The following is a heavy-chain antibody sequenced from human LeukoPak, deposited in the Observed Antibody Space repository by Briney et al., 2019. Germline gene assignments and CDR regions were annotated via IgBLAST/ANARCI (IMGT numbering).Heavy chain of an antibody. V-gene: IGHV4-34*01. CDR3: ARGSAGNFDY. CDR2: INHSGST. CDR1: GGSFSGYY. J-gene: IGHJ4*02. D-gene: IGHD6-19*01. Sequence: SETLSLTCAVYGGSFSGYYWSWIRQPPGKGLEWIGEINHSGSTNYNPSLKSQVTISVDTSKNQFSLKLSSVTAADTAVYYCARGSAGNFDYWGQGALVTVSS.